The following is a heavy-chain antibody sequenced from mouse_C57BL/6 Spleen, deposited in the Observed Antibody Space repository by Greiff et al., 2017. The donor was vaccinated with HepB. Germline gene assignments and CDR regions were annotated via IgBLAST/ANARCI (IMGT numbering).Heavy chain of an antibody. CDR3: AREGANWEFDY. J-gene: IGHJ2*01. V-gene: IGHV5-4*01. CDR1: GFTFSSYA. Sequence: DVQLVESGGGLVKPGGSLKLSCAASGFTFSSYAMSWVRQTPEKRLEWVATISDGGSYTYYPDNVKGRFTISRDNAKNNLYLQMSHLKSEDTAMYCGAREGANWEFDYWGQGTTLTVSS. D-gene: IGHD4-1*01. CDR2: ISDGGSYT.